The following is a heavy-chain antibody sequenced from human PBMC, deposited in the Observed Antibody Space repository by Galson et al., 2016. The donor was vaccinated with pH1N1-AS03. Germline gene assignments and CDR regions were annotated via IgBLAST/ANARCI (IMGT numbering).Heavy chain of an antibody. CDR2: IKQDGSEN. J-gene: IGHJ3*02. Sequence: SLRLSCAASDVSLRAYWMSWVRQSPGKGLEWVANIKQDGSENYSLDSVKGRFTISRDNVENSVYLQLNSLKVEDTAMYYCARIKGGGNSDGFDIWGLGTKVIVSS. CDR1: DVSLRAYW. CDR3: ARIKGGGNSDGFDI. D-gene: IGHD4-23*01. V-gene: IGHV3-7*01.